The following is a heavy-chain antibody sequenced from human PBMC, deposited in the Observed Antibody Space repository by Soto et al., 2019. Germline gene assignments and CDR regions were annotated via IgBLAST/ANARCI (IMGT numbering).Heavy chain of an antibody. Sequence: QVQLVQSGAEVKKPGASVKISCKASGYTFTTYAMHWVRQAPGQRLEWMGWINAANDNTKYSQKFQGRVAITRDTSARTAYMELSSLRSEDTAVYYCGRVGDYESDLPKGYYYYGIDVSGQGTTVTVS. CDR1: GYTFTTYA. V-gene: IGHV1-3*01. CDR3: GRVGDYESDLPKGYYYYGIDV. J-gene: IGHJ6*02. CDR2: INAANDNT. D-gene: IGHD3-22*01.